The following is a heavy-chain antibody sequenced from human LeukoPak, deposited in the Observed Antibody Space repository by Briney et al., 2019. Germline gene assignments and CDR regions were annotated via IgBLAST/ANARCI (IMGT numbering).Heavy chain of an antibody. D-gene: IGHD3-10*01. Sequence: GGSLRLSCAASGFTFSSYGMHWVRQAPGKWLEWVAFIGYDGSNKYYADSVKGRFTISRDNSKNTLYLQMNSLRAEDTAVYYCAKDFTADATYYYGSGSWDYWGQGILVTVSS. J-gene: IGHJ4*02. CDR1: GFTFSSYG. CDR2: IGYDGSNK. V-gene: IGHV3-30*02. CDR3: AKDFTADATYYYGSGSWDY.